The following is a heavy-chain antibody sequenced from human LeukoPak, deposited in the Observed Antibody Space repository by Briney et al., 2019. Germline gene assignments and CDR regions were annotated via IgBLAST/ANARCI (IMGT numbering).Heavy chain of an antibody. CDR2: INHSGST. CDR3: ARQGYDFWSGYPKYFDY. CDR1: GGSFSGYY. Sequence: PSETLSLTCAVYGGSFSGYYWSCIRQPPGKGLEWIGEINHSGSTNYNPSLKSRVTISVDTSKNQFSLKLSSVTAADTAVYYCARQGYDFWSGYPKYFDYWGQGTLVTVSS. V-gene: IGHV4-34*01. J-gene: IGHJ4*02. D-gene: IGHD3-3*01.